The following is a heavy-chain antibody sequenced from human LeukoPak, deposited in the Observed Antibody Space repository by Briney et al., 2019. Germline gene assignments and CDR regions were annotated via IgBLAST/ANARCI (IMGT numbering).Heavy chain of an antibody. CDR2: TYYRSKWYN. V-gene: IGHV6-1*01. J-gene: IGHJ4*02. CDR3: ARGHYDFWGGQIDY. D-gene: IGHD3-3*01. Sequence: SQTLSLTCAISGDSVSSNSAAWNWIRQSPSRGLEWLGRTYYRSKWYNDYAVSVKGRITINPDTSKNQFSLQLNSVTPEDTAVYYCARGHYDFWGGQIDYWGQGTLVTVSS. CDR1: GDSVSSNSAA.